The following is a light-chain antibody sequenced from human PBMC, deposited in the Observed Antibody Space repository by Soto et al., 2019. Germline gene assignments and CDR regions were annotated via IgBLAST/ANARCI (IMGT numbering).Light chain of an antibody. CDR2: DVS. CDR3: SSYTSSSTLYA. Sequence: SALTQPASVYESPGQSITISCTGTSSDVGGYNYVSWYQQHPGKAPKLMIYDVSNRPSGVSNRFSGSKSGNTASLTISGLQAEDEADYYCSSYTSSSTLYAFGTGTKVTVL. V-gene: IGLV2-14*01. J-gene: IGLJ1*01. CDR1: SSDVGGYNY.